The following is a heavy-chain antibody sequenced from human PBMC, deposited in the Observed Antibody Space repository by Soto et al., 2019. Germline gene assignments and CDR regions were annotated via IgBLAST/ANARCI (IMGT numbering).Heavy chain of an antibody. V-gene: IGHV3-33*01. J-gene: IGHJ6*02. CDR1: GFTFGSYG. CDR3: ARDGEEAGYCSGGSCYYYGMDV. CDR2: IWYDGSNK. Sequence: GGSLRLSCAASGFTFGSYGMHWVRQAPGKGLEWVAVIWYDGSNKYYADSVKGRFTISRDNSKNTLYLQMNSLRAEDTAVYYCARDGEEAGYCSGGSCYYYGMDVWGQGTTVTVSS. D-gene: IGHD2-15*01.